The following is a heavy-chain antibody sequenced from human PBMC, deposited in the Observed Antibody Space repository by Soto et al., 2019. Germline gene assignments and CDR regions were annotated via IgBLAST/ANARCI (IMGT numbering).Heavy chain of an antibody. CDR3: ARSCYYDSGAFDI. V-gene: IGHV4-59*01. CDR2: IYYSGST. J-gene: IGHJ3*02. D-gene: IGHD3-9*01. CDR1: GGSISSYY. Sequence: QVQLQESGPGLVKPSETLSLTCTVSGGSISSYYWSWIRQPPGKGLEWIGYIYYSGSTNYNPSLKSRVTLSVDTSKNQFSLKLSSVTAADTAVYYCARSCYYDSGAFDIWGQATMVTVSS.